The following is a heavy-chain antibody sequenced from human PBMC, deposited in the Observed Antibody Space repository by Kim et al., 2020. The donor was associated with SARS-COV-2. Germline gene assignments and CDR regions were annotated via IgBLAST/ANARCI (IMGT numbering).Heavy chain of an antibody. D-gene: IGHD2-15*01. CDR3: ARELGLAVVKGMDV. Sequence: ADSVKGRFTISRDNSKNTLYLQMNSLRAEDTAVYYCARELGLAVVKGMDVWGQGTTVTVSS. V-gene: IGHV3-33*01. J-gene: IGHJ6*02.